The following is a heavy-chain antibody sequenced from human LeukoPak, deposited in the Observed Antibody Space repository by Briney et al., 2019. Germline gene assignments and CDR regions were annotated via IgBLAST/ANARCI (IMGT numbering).Heavy chain of an antibody. CDR3: AGYDSSGYYPDYYYGMDV. CDR1: GFTFSGYG. Sequence: GRSLRLSCAASGFTFSGYGMHWVRQAPGKGLEWVAVIWYDGSNKYYADSVKGRFTISRDNSKNTLYLQMNSLRAEDTAVYYCAGYDSSGYYPDYYYGMDVWGQGTTVTVSS. CDR2: IWYDGSNK. J-gene: IGHJ6*02. V-gene: IGHV3-33*01. D-gene: IGHD3-22*01.